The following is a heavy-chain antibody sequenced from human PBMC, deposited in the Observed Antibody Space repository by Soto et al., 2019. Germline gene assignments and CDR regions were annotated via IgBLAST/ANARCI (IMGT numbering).Heavy chain of an antibody. J-gene: IGHJ3*02. Sequence: EVQLLESGGGLVQPGGSLRLSCAASGFTFSSYAMSRVRQAPGKGLEWVSAISGSGGSTYYADSVKGRFTISRDNSKNTQYLQMYSLRAEDTAVYYCAKSDIVVVVAATFAFDIWGQGTMVTVSS. CDR3: AKSDIVVVVAATFAFDI. D-gene: IGHD2-15*01. V-gene: IGHV3-23*01. CDR2: ISGSGGST. CDR1: GFTFSSYA.